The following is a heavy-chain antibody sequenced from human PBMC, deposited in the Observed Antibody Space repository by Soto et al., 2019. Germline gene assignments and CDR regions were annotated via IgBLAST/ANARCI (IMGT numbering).Heavy chain of an antibody. V-gene: IGHV1-69*06. D-gene: IGHD3-22*01. CDR3: ARYYYDSSGYFWYYGVDV. CDR1: GGTFSSYA. J-gene: IGHJ6*02. Sequence: SVKVSCKASGGTFSSYAISWVRQAPGQGLEWMGGIIPIFGTANYAQKFQGRVTITADKSTSTAYMELSSLRSEDTAVYYCARYYYDSSGYFWYYGVDVWGQGTTVTVSS. CDR2: IIPIFGTA.